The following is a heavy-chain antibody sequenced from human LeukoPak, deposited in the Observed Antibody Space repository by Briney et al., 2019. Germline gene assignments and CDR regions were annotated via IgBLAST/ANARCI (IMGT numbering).Heavy chain of an antibody. CDR1: GFTVSSNY. CDR3: ASGNWNDRAFDI. V-gene: IGHV3-53*01. Sequence: PGGSLRLSCAASGFTVSSNYMSWVRQAPGKGLEWVSVIYSGGSTYYADSVKGRFNISRDNAKNSLYLQMNSLRAGDTAIYYCASGNWNDRAFDIWGQGTMVTVSS. J-gene: IGHJ3*02. D-gene: IGHD1-20*01. CDR2: IYSGGST.